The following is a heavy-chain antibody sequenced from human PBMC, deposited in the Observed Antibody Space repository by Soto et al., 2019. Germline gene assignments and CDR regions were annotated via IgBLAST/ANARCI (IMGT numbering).Heavy chain of an antibody. CDR2: INPNSGGT. V-gene: IGHV1-2*04. CDR3: ARGGLLRYFDWLFDY. D-gene: IGHD3-9*01. J-gene: IGHJ4*02. CDR1: GYTFTGYY. Sequence: QVQLVQSGAEVKKPGASVKVSCKASGYTFTGYYMHWVRQAPGQGLEWMGWINPNSGGTNYAQKLQGWVTMTRDTSISTAYMELSRLRSDDTAVYYCARGGLLRYFDWLFDYWGQGTLVTVSS.